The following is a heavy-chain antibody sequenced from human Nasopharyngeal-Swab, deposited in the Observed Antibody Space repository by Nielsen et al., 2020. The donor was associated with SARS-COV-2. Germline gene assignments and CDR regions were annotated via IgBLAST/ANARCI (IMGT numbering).Heavy chain of an antibody. CDR2: ISSSSGYI. D-gene: IGHD3-3*01. CDR1: GFTFNNYN. CDR3: ARDGLDYDFWSAYFMDV. Sequence: GESLKISCAASGFTFNNYNFNWVRQAPGKGPEWVSSISSSSGYIYYADSVKGRFTISRDNAKNSLYLQMNSLRAEDTAVYYCARDGLDYDFWSAYFMDVWGQGTTVTVSS. J-gene: IGHJ6*02. V-gene: IGHV3-21*01.